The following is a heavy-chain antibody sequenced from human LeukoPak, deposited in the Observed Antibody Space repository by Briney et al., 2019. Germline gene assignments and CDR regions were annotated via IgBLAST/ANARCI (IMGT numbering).Heavy chain of an antibody. J-gene: IGHJ4*02. Sequence: GGSLRLSCAASGFTFSSYSMNWVRQAPGKGLEWVSYISSSSSTIYYADSVKGRFTISRDNAKNSLYLQMNSLRAEDTAVYYCAREFGSTGVDYWGQGTLVTVSS. CDR3: AREFGSTGVDY. CDR2: ISSSSSTI. V-gene: IGHV3-48*01. D-gene: IGHD2-2*01. CDR1: GFTFSSYS.